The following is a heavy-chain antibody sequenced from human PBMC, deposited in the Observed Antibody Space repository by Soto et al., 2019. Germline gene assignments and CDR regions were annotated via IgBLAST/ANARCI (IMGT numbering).Heavy chain of an antibody. Sequence: EVQLVESGGGLVQPGGSLRLSCAASGFTFSGYWMTWARQAPRKGLEWVAQIKDDGSEKFYVDSVKGRFTISRDNADNLLYLQMNSLRAEDTAVYFCARDGYCSGGRCYRRNDYWGQGTLVIVSS. D-gene: IGHD2-15*01. V-gene: IGHV3-7*03. CDR1: GFTFSGYW. CDR3: ARDGYCSGGRCYRRNDY. CDR2: IKDDGSEK. J-gene: IGHJ4*02.